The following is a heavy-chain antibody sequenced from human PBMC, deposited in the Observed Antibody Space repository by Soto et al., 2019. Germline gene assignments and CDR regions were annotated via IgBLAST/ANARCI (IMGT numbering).Heavy chain of an antibody. V-gene: IGHV1-46*03. D-gene: IGHD6-13*01. CDR1: GYTFTSYY. CDR2: INPSGGST. Sequence: QVQLVQSGAEVKKPGASVKVSCKASGYTFTSYYMHWVRQAPGQGLEWMGIINPSGGSTSYAQKFQGRVTMTRDTSTSTVYMELSSLRSEDTAVYYCASHSAAAGRDYYYYMDVWGKGTTVTVSS. J-gene: IGHJ6*03. CDR3: ASHSAAAGRDYYYYMDV.